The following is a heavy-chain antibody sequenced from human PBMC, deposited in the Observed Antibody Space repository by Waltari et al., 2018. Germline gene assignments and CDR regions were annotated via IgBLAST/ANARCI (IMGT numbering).Heavy chain of an antibody. Sequence: EVQLVESGGGLVKPGGSLRLSCAASGFTFSSYNMNWVRQAPGKGREGVSSISSRGDYIAYADSVKGRFIISRDNANNSVHLQMDSLTAEDTAVYYCARDCKSCVHCYAMDVWGQGTTVTVSS. J-gene: IGHJ6*02. CDR2: ISSRGDYI. V-gene: IGHV3-21*02. D-gene: IGHD2-15*01. CDR1: GFTFSSYN. CDR3: ARDCKSCVHCYAMDV.